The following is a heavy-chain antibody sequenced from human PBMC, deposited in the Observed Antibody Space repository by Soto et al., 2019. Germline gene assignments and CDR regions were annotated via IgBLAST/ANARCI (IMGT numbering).Heavy chain of an antibody. Sequence: EVQLVESGGGLVQPGGSLRLSCAASGFTCSSYSMNWVRQAPGKRLEWVSYISSSSTTIYYADSVKGRFTISRDNAKNSLYLDRNSLRDADTAVYYCASGSSPIGDYGWYFDLWGRGTLVTVSS. CDR3: ASGSSPIGDYGWYFDL. D-gene: IGHD4-17*01. CDR1: GFTCSSYS. V-gene: IGHV3-48*02. CDR2: ISSSSTTI. J-gene: IGHJ2*01.